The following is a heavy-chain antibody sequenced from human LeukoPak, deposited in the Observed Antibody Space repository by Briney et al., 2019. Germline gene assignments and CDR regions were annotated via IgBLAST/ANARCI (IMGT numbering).Heavy chain of an antibody. CDR1: GVSLSGYY. CDR2: INRSGST. V-gene: IGHV4-34*01. CDR3: ARRRWFDP. J-gene: IGHJ5*02. Sequence: PAETLSLTCAVYGVSLSGYYWSWLRQPPGKGLEWIGEINRSGSTNYNPSLKSRVTISVDTSKNQFSLKLSSVTAADTAVYYCARRRWFDPWGQGTLVIVSS.